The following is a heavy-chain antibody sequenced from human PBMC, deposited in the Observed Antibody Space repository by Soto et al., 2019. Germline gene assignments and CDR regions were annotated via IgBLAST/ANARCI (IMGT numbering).Heavy chain of an antibody. CDR2: ISGSGGST. Sequence: EVQLLESGGGLVQPGGSLRLSCAASGFTFSSYAMSWVRQAPGKGLEWVSAISGSGGSTYYADSVKGRFTISRDNSKNTLYLQMNSLRAEDTAVYYCVKDTPIAAAGTVGYYYYGMDVWGQGTTVTVSS. D-gene: IGHD6-13*01. CDR1: GFTFSSYA. CDR3: VKDTPIAAAGTVGYYYYGMDV. J-gene: IGHJ6*02. V-gene: IGHV3-23*01.